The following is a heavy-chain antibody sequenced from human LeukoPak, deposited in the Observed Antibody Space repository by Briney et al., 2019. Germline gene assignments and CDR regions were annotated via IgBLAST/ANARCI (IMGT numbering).Heavy chain of an antibody. V-gene: IGHV3-7*03. CDR1: GFTFSSYW. CDR2: IDQDGSEK. Sequence: GGSLRLSCAASGFTFSSYWMNWVRQAPGKGLEWVANIDQDGSEKHFVDAVKSRFTTSRDKSTSTLYLQMNSLRAEDTAVYYCAKDFALLRPTVTIYFDYWGQGTLVTVSS. D-gene: IGHD4-11*01. J-gene: IGHJ4*02. CDR3: AKDFALLRPTVTIYFDY.